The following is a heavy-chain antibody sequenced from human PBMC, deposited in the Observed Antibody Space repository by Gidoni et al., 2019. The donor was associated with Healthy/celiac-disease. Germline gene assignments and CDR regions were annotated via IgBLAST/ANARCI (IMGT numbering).Heavy chain of an antibody. CDR1: GGSFSGYY. CDR3: ARGVRNRLNYYDSSGYYYAY. D-gene: IGHD3-22*01. CDR2: INHSGST. Sequence: QVQLQQWGAGLLKPSETLSLTCAVYGGSFSGYYWSWIRQPPGKGLEWIGEINHSGSTNYNPSLKSRVTISVDTSKNQFSLKLSSVTAADTAVYYCARGVRNRLNYYDSSGYYYAYWGQGTLVTVSS. J-gene: IGHJ4*02. V-gene: IGHV4-34*01.